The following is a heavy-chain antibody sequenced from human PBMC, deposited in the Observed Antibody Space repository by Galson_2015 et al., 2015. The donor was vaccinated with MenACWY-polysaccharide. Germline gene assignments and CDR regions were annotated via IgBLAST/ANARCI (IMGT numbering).Heavy chain of an antibody. V-gene: IGHV3-30*02. Sequence: SLRLSCAASGFTFSSYDMHWVRQAPSKGLEWVAFIWYDGTNKYYADSLKGRFTISRDNSKNTLYLQMNSLRTEDTAVYYCARRPSRSRYDFDYWGQGTLVTVSS. CDR2: IWYDGTNK. CDR1: GFTFSSYD. D-gene: IGHD6-6*01. CDR3: ARRPSRSRYDFDY. J-gene: IGHJ4*02.